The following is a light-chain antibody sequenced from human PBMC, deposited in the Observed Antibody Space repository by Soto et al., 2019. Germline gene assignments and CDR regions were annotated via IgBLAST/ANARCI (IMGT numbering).Light chain of an antibody. V-gene: IGKV1-39*01. CDR1: QSNRTY. CDR3: QHSYTTPLT. Sequence: DIQMTQSPSSLSASVGDRVTITCRASQSNRTYLNWYQQKPGKAPKLLIFAASSLQSGVPSRFSGSGSGTDFTLTISSLQPEDFATYYCQHSYTTPLTFGGGTKAEIK. J-gene: IGKJ4*01. CDR2: AAS.